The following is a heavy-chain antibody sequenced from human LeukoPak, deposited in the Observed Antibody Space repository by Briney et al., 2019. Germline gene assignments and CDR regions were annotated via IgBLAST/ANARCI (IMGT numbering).Heavy chain of an antibody. J-gene: IGHJ6*02. Sequence: SETLSLTCAVYGGSFSGYYWSWVRQSPEKGLEWIGEITHSGSTNYNPSLKSRVTISVDTSQKLFSLKVTSVTAADTAVYHCARGPAPPNPYHYYGMDVWGQGTRSPSP. V-gene: IGHV4-34*01. CDR2: ITHSGST. D-gene: IGHD1-14*01. CDR1: GGSFSGYY. CDR3: ARGPAPPNPYHYYGMDV.